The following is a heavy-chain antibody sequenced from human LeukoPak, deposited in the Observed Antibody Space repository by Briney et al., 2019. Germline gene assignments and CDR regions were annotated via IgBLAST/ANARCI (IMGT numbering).Heavy chain of an antibody. J-gene: IGHJ4*02. Sequence: PGGSLRLSCAASGFTFDDYAMHWVRQAPGKGLEWVSLISGDGGSTYYADSVKGRFTISRDNAKNSLYLQMNSLRAEDTAVYYCARGWWQQLTYYFDFWGQGTLVTVSS. CDR2: ISGDGGST. CDR3: ARGWWQQLTYYFDF. D-gene: IGHD6-13*01. V-gene: IGHV3-43*02. CDR1: GFTFDDYA.